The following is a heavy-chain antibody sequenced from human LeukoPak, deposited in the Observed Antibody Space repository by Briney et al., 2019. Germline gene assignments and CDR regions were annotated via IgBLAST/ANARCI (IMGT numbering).Heavy chain of an antibody. V-gene: IGHV4-59*01. CDR3: ARVGSGGAWFDF. CDR2: IFFSGTT. D-gene: IGHD6-19*01. CDR1: SVSLTNYY. J-gene: IGHJ4*02. Sequence: SSETLSLTRTVSSVSLTNYYWSWIRQPPGKGLEWIGYIFFSGTTNYNPSLKSRVTISVDTSKNQFSLKMTSVTAADTAVYFCARVGSGGAWFDFWGQGTLVTVSS.